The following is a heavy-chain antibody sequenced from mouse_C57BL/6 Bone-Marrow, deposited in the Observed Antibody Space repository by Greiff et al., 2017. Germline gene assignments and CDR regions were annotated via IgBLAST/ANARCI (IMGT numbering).Heavy chain of an antibody. V-gene: IGHV5-2*01. CDR2: INSDGGST. CDR3: ARRKFPWCAY. Sequence: EVKLVESGGGLVQPGESLKLSCESNEYEFPSHDMSWVRTTPEKRLALVAAINSDGGSTYYPDTMERRFIISRDNTKTTLYLQMSSLRSEDTALYYCARRKFPWCAYWGQGTLVTVSA. CDR1: EYEFPSHD. J-gene: IGHJ3*01.